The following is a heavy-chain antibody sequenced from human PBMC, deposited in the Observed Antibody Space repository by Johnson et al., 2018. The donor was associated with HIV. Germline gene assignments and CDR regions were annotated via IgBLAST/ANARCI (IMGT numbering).Heavy chain of an antibody. CDR3: ARGSYDGDAFDL. J-gene: IGHJ3*01. V-gene: IGHV3-11*04. D-gene: IGHD1-26*01. CDR1: GFTVTNYH. Sequence: QVQLVESGGGLIQPGGSLRLSCAASGFTVTNYHMSWVRQAPGKGLEWVSYISSSGSTIYYADSVKGRFTISRDNAKNSLYLQMNSLRAGDSALYYCARGSYDGDAFDLWGQGTMVTVSS. CDR2: ISSSGSTI.